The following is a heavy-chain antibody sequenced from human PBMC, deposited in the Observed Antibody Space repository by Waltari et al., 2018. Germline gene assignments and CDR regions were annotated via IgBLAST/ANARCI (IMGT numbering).Heavy chain of an antibody. CDR3: VQTDGRFGELYDFDY. D-gene: IGHD3-10*01. CDR1: GFSLRSRQMR. V-gene: IGHV2-5*05. CDR2: IYWDDDA. Sequence: QITLNESGPTLVTPTPPLTLTCSSPGFSLRSRQMRWGWVRQPPGKALEWLAIIYWDDDARYAPSLTSRLTITKDTSKNQVVLSMTNMDPVDTGTYYCVQTDGRFGELYDFDYWGQGTLITVSS. J-gene: IGHJ4*02.